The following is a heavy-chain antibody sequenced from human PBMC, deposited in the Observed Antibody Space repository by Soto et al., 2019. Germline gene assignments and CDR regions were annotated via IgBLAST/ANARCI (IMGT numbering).Heavy chain of an antibody. V-gene: IGHV2-5*02. CDR3: AHRRAGTLDY. J-gene: IGHJ4*02. Sequence: QITLKESGPALVKPTQTLTLTCTFSGFSLSTSGVGVGWIRRPPGKALEWLALIYWDDVKRYSSSLKSRLTVIKDTSKNRVVRTMTNMDPVDTATYYCAHRRAGTLDYCGQGTLVTVSS. D-gene: IGHD1-1*01. CDR2: IYWDDVK. CDR1: GFSLSTSGVG.